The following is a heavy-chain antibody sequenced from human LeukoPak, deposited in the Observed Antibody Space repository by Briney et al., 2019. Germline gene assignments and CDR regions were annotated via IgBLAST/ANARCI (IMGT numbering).Heavy chain of an antibody. Sequence: SVKVSCKASGGTFSSYTISWVRQAPGQGLEWMGRIIPILGIANYAQKFQGRVTITAGKSTSTAYMELSSLRSEDTAVYYCARRYCSSTSCFLDYWGQGTLVTVSS. D-gene: IGHD2-2*01. CDR1: GGTFSSYT. V-gene: IGHV1-69*02. CDR2: IIPILGIA. CDR3: ARRYCSSTSCFLDY. J-gene: IGHJ4*02.